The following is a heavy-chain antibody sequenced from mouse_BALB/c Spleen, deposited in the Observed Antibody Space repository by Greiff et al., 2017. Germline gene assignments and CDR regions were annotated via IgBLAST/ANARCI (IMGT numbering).Heavy chain of an antibody. V-gene: IGHV3-2*02. D-gene: IGHD2-13*01. CDR3: AREDYGDYVDYFDY. CDR2: ISYSGST. CDR1: GFSITSDYA. J-gene: IGHJ2*01. Sequence: EVKLQESGPGLVKPSQSLSLTCTVTGFSITSDYAWYWIRQFPGNKLEWMGYISYSGSTSYNPSLKSRISITRDTSKNQFFLQLNSVTTEDTATYYSAREDYGDYVDYFDYWGQGTTLTVSA.